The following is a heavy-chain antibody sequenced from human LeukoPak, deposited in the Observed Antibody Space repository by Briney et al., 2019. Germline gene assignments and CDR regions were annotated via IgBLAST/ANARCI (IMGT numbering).Heavy chain of an antibody. V-gene: IGHV3-66*01. CDR3: ARIGYYDSSGYSTTHDY. D-gene: IGHD3-22*01. CDR2: IYSGGST. Sequence: GGSLRLSCAASGFTVSSNYMSWVRQAPGKGLEWVSVIYSGGSTYYADSVKGRFTISRDNSKNTLYLQMNSLRAEDTAVYYCARIGYYDSSGYSTTHDYWGQGTLVTVSS. CDR1: GFTVSSNY. J-gene: IGHJ4*02.